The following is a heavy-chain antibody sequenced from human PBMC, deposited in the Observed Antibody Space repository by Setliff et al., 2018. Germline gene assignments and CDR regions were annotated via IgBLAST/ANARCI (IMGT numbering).Heavy chain of an antibody. V-gene: IGHV4-61*02. D-gene: IGHD6-19*01. CDR3: ARTRGSSGWLNWFDP. Sequence: TLSLTCTVSGGSISSGIYYWSWIRQPAGKGLEWIGRIYTSGSTNYNPSLKSRVTISVDTSKNQFSLKLSSVTAADTAVYYCARTRGSSGWLNWFDPWGQG. CDR1: GGSISSGIYY. CDR2: IYTSGST. J-gene: IGHJ5*02.